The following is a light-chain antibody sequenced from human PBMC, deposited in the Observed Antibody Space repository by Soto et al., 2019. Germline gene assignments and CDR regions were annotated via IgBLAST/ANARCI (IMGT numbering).Light chain of an antibody. CDR2: LNSDGSH. V-gene: IGLV4-69*01. CDR3: QTWGTGIVV. CDR1: SGHSNYA. J-gene: IGLJ2*01. Sequence: QLVLTQSPSASASLGASVKLTCTLSSGHSNYAIAWHHQQPEKGPRYLMKLNSDGSHNKGDGSPDRFSGSSSGTERYLTISSLQSEDEADDYCQTWGTGIVVFGGGTKLTVL.